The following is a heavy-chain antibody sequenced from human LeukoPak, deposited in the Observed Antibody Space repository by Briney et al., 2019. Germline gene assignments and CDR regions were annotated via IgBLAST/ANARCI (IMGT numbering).Heavy chain of an antibody. CDR1: GFTFSSYG. Sequence: GRSLRLSCAASGFTFSSYGMHWVRQAPGKGLEWVAVISYDGGNKYYADSVKGRFTISRDNSKNTLYLQMNSLRAEDTAVYYCAKDPWGSGYAYYFDYWGQGTLVTVSS. J-gene: IGHJ4*02. V-gene: IGHV3-30*18. CDR2: ISYDGGNK. D-gene: IGHD5-12*01. CDR3: AKDPWGSGYAYYFDY.